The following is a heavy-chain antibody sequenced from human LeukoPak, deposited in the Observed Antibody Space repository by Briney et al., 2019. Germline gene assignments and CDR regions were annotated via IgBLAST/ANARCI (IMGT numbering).Heavy chain of an antibody. V-gene: IGHV4-34*01. CDR3: ARGGGLWWFTNRYYFDY. CDR1: GGSFSGYY. CDR2: INHSGST. Sequence: SETLSLTCAVYGGSFSGYYWSWIRQPPGKGLEWIGEINHSGSTNYNPSLKSRATISVDTSKNQFSLKLSSVTAADTAVYYCARGGGLWWFTNRYYFDYWGQGTLVNVSS. J-gene: IGHJ4*02. D-gene: IGHD2-15*01.